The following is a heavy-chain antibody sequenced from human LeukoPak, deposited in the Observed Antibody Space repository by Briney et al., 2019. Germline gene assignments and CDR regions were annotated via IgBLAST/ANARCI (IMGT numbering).Heavy chain of an antibody. CDR1: GFTFSSYA. D-gene: IGHD2-2*01. V-gene: IGHV3-30*01. J-gene: IGHJ4*02. Sequence: GGSLRLSCAASGFTFSSYAMHWVRQAPGKGLEWVAVMSYDGSSEFYPDSVKGRFTISRDNSKNTLYLQMNSLRAEDTALYYCARGVCSDTTCYLFDYWGQGTLVTVSS. CDR2: MSYDGSSE. CDR3: ARGVCSDTTCYLFDY.